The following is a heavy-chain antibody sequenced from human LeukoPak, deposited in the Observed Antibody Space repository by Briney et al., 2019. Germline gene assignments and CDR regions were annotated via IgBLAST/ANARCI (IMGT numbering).Heavy chain of an antibody. D-gene: IGHD2-2*01. V-gene: IGHV1-69*04. Sequence: SVKVSCKASGGTFSSYAIGWVRQAPGQGLEWMGRIIPILGIANYPQKFQGRVTITADKSTSTAYMELSSLRSEDTAVYYCARWIGYCSSTSCGPELGFDPWGQGTLVTVSS. J-gene: IGHJ5*02. CDR3: ARWIGYCSSTSCGPELGFDP. CDR1: GGTFSSYA. CDR2: IIPILGIA.